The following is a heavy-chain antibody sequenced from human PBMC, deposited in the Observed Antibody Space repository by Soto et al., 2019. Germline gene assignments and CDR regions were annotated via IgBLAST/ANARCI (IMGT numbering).Heavy chain of an antibody. J-gene: IGHJ6*02. CDR3: ASAAREYYYYGMDV. V-gene: IGHV3-11*01. Sequence: GGSLRLSCAASGFTFSDYYMSWIRQAPGKGLEWVSYISSSGSTTYYADSVKGRFTISRDNSKNTLYLQMNSLRAEDTAVYYCASAAREYYYYGMDVWGQGTTVTVSS. CDR1: GFTFSDYY. CDR2: ISSSGSTT.